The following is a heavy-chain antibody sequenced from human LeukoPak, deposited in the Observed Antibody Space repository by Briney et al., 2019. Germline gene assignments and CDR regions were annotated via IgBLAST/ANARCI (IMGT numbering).Heavy chain of an antibody. Sequence: PGGSLRLSCAASGFTFSSFWMHWVRQAPGKGLVWVSRIEGDGSISYADSVKGRFTISRDNAKDTLYLQMNSLRAEDTAVYYCARTMFPYYFDYWGQGTLVTVSS. CDR2: IEGDGSI. D-gene: IGHD3-10*02. CDR1: GFTFSSFW. V-gene: IGHV3-74*01. CDR3: ARTMFPYYFDY. J-gene: IGHJ4*02.